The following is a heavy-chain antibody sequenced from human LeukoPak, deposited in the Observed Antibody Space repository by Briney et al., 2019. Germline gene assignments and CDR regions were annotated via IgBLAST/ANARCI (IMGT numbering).Heavy chain of an antibody. V-gene: IGHV3-23*01. CDR1: GFTFSSYA. CDR3: AKDHPRIAAAGTIGDY. CDR2: IGGSGGST. J-gene: IGHJ4*02. D-gene: IGHD6-13*01. Sequence: GGSLRLSCAASGFTFSSYAMSWVRQAPGKGLEWVSAIGGSGGSTYYADSVKGRFTISRDNSKNTLYLQMTSLRAEDTAVYYCAKDHPRIAAAGTIGDYWGQGTLVTVSS.